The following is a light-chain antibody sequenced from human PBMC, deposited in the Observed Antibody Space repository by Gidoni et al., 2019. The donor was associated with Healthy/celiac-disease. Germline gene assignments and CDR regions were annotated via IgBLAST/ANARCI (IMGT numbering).Light chain of an antibody. Sequence: SSELTQDPAVSVGLGQTVRITCQGDSLRSYYASWYQQKPGQAPVLVIYGKNNRPSVIPDRFSGSSSGNTASLTITGAQAEDEADYYCNSRDSSGNHVLFGGGTKLTVL. CDR3: NSRDSSGNHVL. J-gene: IGLJ2*01. CDR1: SLRSYY. CDR2: GKN. V-gene: IGLV3-19*01.